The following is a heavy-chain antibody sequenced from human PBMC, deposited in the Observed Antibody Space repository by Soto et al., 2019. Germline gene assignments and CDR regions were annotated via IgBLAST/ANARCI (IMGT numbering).Heavy chain of an antibody. V-gene: IGHV3-74*01. Sequence: EVQLVESGGGLVQPGGSLRLSGAASGFTSSSYWMHWVRQAPGKGLVWFSRINSEGSSASKADSVKGRFTISRDNAKNTLYLQMNSLRAEDTAVYYCARVPLWGSGSYYNLDAFDIWGQGTMVTVSS. CDR3: ARVPLWGSGSYYNLDAFDI. D-gene: IGHD3-10*01. CDR2: INSEGSSA. CDR1: GFTSSSYW. J-gene: IGHJ3*02.